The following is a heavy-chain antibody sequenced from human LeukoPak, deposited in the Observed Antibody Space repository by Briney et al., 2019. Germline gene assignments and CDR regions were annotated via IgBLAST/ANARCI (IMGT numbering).Heavy chain of an antibody. CDR2: IYTSGST. D-gene: IGHD4-11*01. CDR1: GGSISRGSYY. Sequence: SETLSLTCTVSGGSISRGSYYWSWIRQPAGKGLEWIGRIYTSGSTNYNPSLKSRVTISVDTSKNQFSLKLRSVTAADTAVYYCARVPSYDCSNYWGAFDIWGQGTMVTVSS. CDR3: ARVPSYDCSNYWGAFDI. J-gene: IGHJ3*02. V-gene: IGHV4-61*02.